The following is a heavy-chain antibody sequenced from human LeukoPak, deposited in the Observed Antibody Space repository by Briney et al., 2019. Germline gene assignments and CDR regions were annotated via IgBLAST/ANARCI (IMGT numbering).Heavy chain of an antibody. CDR1: GGTFSSYA. D-gene: IGHD2-8*02. V-gene: IGHV1-3*01. J-gene: IGHJ1*01. CDR3: ANAREAGGFQYFRH. CDR2: INGGNADT. Sequence: ASVKVSCKASGGTFSSYAISWVRQAPGQGLEWMGCINGGNADTQYSQNFQDRVTFTRDTSASTGFMELSGLKSEDTAVYYCANAREAGGFQYFRHWGQGALVTVSS.